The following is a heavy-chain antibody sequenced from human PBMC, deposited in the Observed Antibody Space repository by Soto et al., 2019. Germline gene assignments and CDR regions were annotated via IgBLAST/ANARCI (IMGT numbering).Heavy chain of an antibody. CDR1: GFTFSSYH. V-gene: IGHV3-64*02. CDR3: AGERSSGGQCYYVDC. CDR2: ISRSGDRT. D-gene: IGHD2-15*01. Sequence: EVQLVESGEGLVQPGGSLRLSCAAPGFTFSSYHIHWIRQAPGKGLEFVSAISRSGDRTYYADSVKGRFTITRDNSNNSVWPRVGSLRAEDMAVYYCAGERSSGGQCYYVDCWGRGALVSVSS. J-gene: IGHJ4*02.